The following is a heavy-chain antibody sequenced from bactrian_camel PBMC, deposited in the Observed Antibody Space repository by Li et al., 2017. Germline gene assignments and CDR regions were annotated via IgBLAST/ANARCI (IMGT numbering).Heavy chain of an antibody. Sequence: QVQLVESGGGSVQSGGSLRLSCAASGPNIYCMGWFRQPPGQEREGVAAIDVDDDTRYADSVKGRFTISRDNAKNTLLLQLNSLKTEDTAMYYCAYDLLGAYSYSLGYWGQGTQV. J-gene: IGHJ4*01. CDR2: IDVDDDT. V-gene: IGHV3S53*01. CDR3: AYDLLGAYSYSLGY. CDR1: GPNIYC. D-gene: IGHD2*01.